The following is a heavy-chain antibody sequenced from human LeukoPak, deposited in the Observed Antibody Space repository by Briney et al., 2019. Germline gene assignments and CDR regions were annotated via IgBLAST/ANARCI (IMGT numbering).Heavy chain of an antibody. Sequence: PSETLSLTCAVYGGSFSGYYWSWIRQPPGKGLEWIGYIYYSGSTNYNPSLKSRVTISVDTSKNQFSLKLSSVTAADTAVYYCARVVSRIVGATTRYWYFDLWGRGTLVTVSS. CDR2: IYYSGST. D-gene: IGHD1-26*01. CDR3: ARVVSRIVGATTRYWYFDL. V-gene: IGHV4-59*01. J-gene: IGHJ2*01. CDR1: GGSFSGYY.